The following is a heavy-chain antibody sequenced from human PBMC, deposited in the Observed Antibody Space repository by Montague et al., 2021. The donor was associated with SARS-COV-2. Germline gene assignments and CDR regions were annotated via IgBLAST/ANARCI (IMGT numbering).Heavy chain of an antibody. CDR3: ARDPRTVTSSWYFDL. V-gene: IGHV3-13*01. D-gene: IGHD4-17*01. Sequence: DTYYPGSVKGRFTISRENAKNSLYLQMNSLRAGDTAVYYCARDPRTVTSSWYFDLWGRGTPV. CDR2: DT. J-gene: IGHJ2*01.